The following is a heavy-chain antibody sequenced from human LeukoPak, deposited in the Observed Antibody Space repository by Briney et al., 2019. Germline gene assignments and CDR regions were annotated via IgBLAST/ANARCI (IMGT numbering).Heavy chain of an antibody. CDR2: ISSSISTT. J-gene: IGHJ5*02. CDR3: ARDPSLGIAAAIHWFDP. CDR1: GFTSSSYS. V-gene: IGHV3-48*01. D-gene: IGHD6-13*01. Sequence: PRGSLSPSCAVSGFTSSSYSMNWVRQAPGEGLGWVSYISSSISTTYYADSVKGRFTISRDNAKNSLYLQMNSLRAEDTAVYYCARDPSLGIAAAIHWFDPWGQGTLVTVSS.